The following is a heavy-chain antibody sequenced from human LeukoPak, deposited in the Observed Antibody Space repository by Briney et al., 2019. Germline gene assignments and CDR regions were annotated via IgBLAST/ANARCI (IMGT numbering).Heavy chain of an antibody. V-gene: IGHV4-34*01. CDR1: GGPFSGYY. CDR2: INHSGST. CDR3: ARGLRSIAAARFDY. Sequence: SETLSLTCAVYGGPFSGYYWSWIRQPPGKGLEWIGEINHSGSTNYNPSLKSRVTISVDTSKNQFSLKLSSVTAADTAVYYCARGLRSIAAARFDYWGQGTLVTVSS. D-gene: IGHD6-6*01. J-gene: IGHJ4*02.